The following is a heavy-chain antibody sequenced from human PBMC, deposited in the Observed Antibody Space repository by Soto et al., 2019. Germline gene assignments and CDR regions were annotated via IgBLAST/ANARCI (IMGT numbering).Heavy chain of an antibody. CDR1: GFTVTSSY. J-gene: IGHJ4*02. D-gene: IGHD5-12*01. CDR2: IYSGGSI. V-gene: IGHV3-66*01. Sequence: GGSLRLSCAASGFTVTSSYMSWVRQAPGKGLEWVSVIYSGGSIYYADSVKGRFTISRDYSKNTLNLQMNSLRAEDTAVYYCGRDSRLRSVVDYWGQGTLVTVSS. CDR3: GRDSRLRSVVDY.